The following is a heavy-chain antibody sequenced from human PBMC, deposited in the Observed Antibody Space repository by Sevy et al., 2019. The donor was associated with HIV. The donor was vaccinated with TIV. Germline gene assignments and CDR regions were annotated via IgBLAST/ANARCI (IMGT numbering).Heavy chain of an antibody. Sequence: SETLSLTCTVSGGSISNYYWSWIRQSPGKGLEWIGYVDYSGSTNYDSSLKSRVTISVDSSKNQFSLKVTSVTAADTAVYYCATSGYCSSTTCYVGHWLDPWGQGTLVTVSS. CDR1: GGSISNYY. CDR2: VDYSGST. D-gene: IGHD2-2*01. CDR3: ATSGYCSSTTCYVGHWLDP. J-gene: IGHJ5*02. V-gene: IGHV4-59*12.